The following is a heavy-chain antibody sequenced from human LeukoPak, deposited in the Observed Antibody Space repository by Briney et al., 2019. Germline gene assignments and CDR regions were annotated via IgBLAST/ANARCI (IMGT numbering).Heavy chain of an antibody. V-gene: IGHV3-30*02. Sequence: GGSLRLSCAASGFTFSSYGMHWVRQAPGKGLEWVAFIRYDGSNKYYADSVKGRFTISRDNSKNTLYLQMNSLRAEDTAVYYCARDDGMTTVTPGDYWGQGTLVTVSS. CDR2: IRYDGSNK. CDR3: ARDDGMTTVTPGDY. D-gene: IGHD4-17*01. J-gene: IGHJ4*02. CDR1: GFTFSSYG.